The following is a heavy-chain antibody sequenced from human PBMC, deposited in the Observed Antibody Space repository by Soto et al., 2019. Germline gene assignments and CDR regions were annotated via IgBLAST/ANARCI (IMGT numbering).Heavy chain of an antibody. D-gene: IGHD3-16*01. V-gene: IGHV1-2*02. CDR2: VDPNSGGT. Sequence: WLRQAPGQGPEWMGWVDPNSGGTKQTQKFQGRLTMTRDTSTGAVYMELYSLRSDDTSVYYGARDNYGPLDYWGQGSLVTGSS. CDR3: ARDNYGPLDY. J-gene: IGHJ4*02.